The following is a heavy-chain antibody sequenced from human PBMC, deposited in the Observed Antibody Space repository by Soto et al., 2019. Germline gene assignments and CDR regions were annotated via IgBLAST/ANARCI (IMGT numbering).Heavy chain of an antibody. CDR1: GYSFTSCA. J-gene: IGHJ4*02. D-gene: IGHD6-19*01. V-gene: IGHV1-8*02. Sequence: ASVKVSCKASGYSFTSCAIHWVRQAPGQRLEWMGWLNPNSGDTGYAQKFQGRVTLTRNTSINTAYIELSSLTSDDTAVYYCATSGGGWYLYWGQGTLVTVSS. CDR2: LNPNSGDT. CDR3: ATSGGGWYLY.